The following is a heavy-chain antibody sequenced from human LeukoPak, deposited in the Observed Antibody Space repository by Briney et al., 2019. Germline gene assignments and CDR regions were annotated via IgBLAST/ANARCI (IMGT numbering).Heavy chain of an antibody. Sequence: PGGSLRLSCAASGFTFDDYAMHWVRQAPGKGLEWVSGISWNSGSIGYADSVKGRFTISRDNAKNSLYLQMNSLRAEDMALYFCAKGHSSGWYLRKTEDAFDIWGQGTMVIVSS. V-gene: IGHV3-9*03. J-gene: IGHJ3*02. CDR1: GFTFDDYA. CDR3: AKGHSSGWYLRKTEDAFDI. CDR2: ISWNSGSI. D-gene: IGHD6-19*01.